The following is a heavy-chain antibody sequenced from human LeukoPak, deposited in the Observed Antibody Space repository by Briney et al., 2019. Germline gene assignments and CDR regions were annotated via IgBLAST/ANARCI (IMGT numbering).Heavy chain of an antibody. V-gene: IGHV3-9*03. J-gene: IGHJ5*02. D-gene: IGHD6-19*01. CDR2: ISWNGGNI. Sequence: GGSLRLSCAASGFTFDDYAMHWVRQAPGKGLEWGSGISWNGGNIGYADSVKGRFIISRDNARNSLYLQMNSLRAEDMALYYCAKGGIAVAGTWFDPWGQGPLVTVSS. CDR3: AKGGIAVAGTWFDP. CDR1: GFTFDDYA.